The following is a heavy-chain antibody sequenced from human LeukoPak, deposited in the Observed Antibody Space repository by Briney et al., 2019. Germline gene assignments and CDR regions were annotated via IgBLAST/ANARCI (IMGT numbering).Heavy chain of an antibody. Sequence: QPLRSLKLSCTVSGLDFNNDWMTSVRQAPGHQLMWVSRMNNAGRVISYAESVHGRFTISRDNAKNTLYLQRNSLRAEDTAVYYCAREFEATGFWALDYWGQGTLVTASS. V-gene: IGHV3-74*01. J-gene: IGHJ4*02. D-gene: IGHD3-16*01. CDR3: AREFEATGFWALDY. CDR1: GLDFNNDW. CDR2: MNNAGRVI.